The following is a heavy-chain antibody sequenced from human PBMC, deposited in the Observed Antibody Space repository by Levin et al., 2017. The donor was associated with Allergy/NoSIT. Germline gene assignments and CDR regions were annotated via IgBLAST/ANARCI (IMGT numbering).Heavy chain of an antibody. Sequence: GGSLRLSCAASGFTFSSYGMHWVRQAPGKGLEWVSAITNSGRTYYADSVKGRFTVSRDNSKNTLYLQMNSLRADDTAVYYCAKEMTTVIPVFDYWGQGTLVTVSS. CDR3: AKEMTTVIPVFDY. CDR1: GFTFSSYG. V-gene: IGHV3-23*01. CDR2: ITNSGRT. D-gene: IGHD4-17*01. J-gene: IGHJ4*02.